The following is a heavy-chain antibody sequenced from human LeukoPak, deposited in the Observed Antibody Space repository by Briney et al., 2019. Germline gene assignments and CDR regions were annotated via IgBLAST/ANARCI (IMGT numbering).Heavy chain of an antibody. D-gene: IGHD5-24*01. Sequence: GGFLRLSCAASGFTFSNAWMSWVRQAPGKGLEWVGRIKSKTDGGTTDYAAPVKGRFTISRDDSKNTLYLQMNSLKTEDTAVYYCTTGRGGYNYGPTCAWGQGTLVTVSS. V-gene: IGHV3-15*01. J-gene: IGHJ4*02. CDR3: TTGRGGYNYGPTCA. CDR1: GFTFSNAW. CDR2: IKSKTDGGTT.